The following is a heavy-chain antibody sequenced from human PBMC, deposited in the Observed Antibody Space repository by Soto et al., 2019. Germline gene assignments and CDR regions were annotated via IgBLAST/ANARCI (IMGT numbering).Heavy chain of an antibody. V-gene: IGHV4-30-4*01. Sequence: SETLSLTCFVSGGSLSSGDYYWSWIRQPPGKGLEWIGYIYYSGSTYYNPSLKSRVTISVDTSKNQFSLKLSSVTAADTAVYYSAIDQQLVPLPFRYGMDVWGQGPMVTVSS. CDR1: GGSLSSGDYY. D-gene: IGHD6-13*01. CDR3: AIDQQLVPLPFRYGMDV. J-gene: IGHJ6*02. CDR2: IYYSGST.